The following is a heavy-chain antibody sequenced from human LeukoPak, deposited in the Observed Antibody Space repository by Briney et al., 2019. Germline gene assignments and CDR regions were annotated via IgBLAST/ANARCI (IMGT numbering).Heavy chain of an antibody. Sequence: SETLSLTCAVSGGSISSGGYSWSWIRQPPGKGLEWIGYIYHSGSTYYNPSLKSRVTISVDRSKNQFSLKLSSVTAADTAVYYCARYSSSWKGSFDYWGQGTLVTASS. CDR1: GGSISSGGYS. CDR2: IYHSGST. J-gene: IGHJ4*02. CDR3: ARYSSSWKGSFDY. V-gene: IGHV4-30-2*01. D-gene: IGHD6-13*01.